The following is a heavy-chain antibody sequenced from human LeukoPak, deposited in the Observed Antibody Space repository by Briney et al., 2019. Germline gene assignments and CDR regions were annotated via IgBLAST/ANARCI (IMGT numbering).Heavy chain of an antibody. CDR2: IYYSGST. Sequence: PSETLSPTCTVSGGSISSYYWSWIRQPPGKGLEWIGYIYYSGSTNYNPSLKSRVTISVDTSKNQFSLKLSSVTAADTAVYYCARQQYNWNYVDFDYWGQGTLVTVSS. J-gene: IGHJ4*02. CDR3: ARQQYNWNYVDFDY. D-gene: IGHD1-7*01. CDR1: GGSISSYY. V-gene: IGHV4-59*08.